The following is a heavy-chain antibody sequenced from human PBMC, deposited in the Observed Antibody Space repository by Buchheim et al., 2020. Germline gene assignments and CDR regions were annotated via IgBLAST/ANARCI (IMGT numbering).Heavy chain of an antibody. CDR2: IYYSGST. CDR3: VRDHTVNIYSYNGLDV. CDR1: GGSFSSANYY. Sequence: QVQLQESGPGLLKPSQTLSLTCTVSGGSFSSANYYWSWIRQPPGKGLEWIGYIYYSGSTNYNPSLKSRVTISVDTSKHQFSLQLSSVTAADTAVYYCVRDHTVNIYSYNGLDVWGQGTT. J-gene: IGHJ6*02. D-gene: IGHD4-17*01. V-gene: IGHV4-30-4*01.